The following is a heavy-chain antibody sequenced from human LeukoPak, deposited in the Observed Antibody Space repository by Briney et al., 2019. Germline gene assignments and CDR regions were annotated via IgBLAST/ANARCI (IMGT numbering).Heavy chain of an antibody. CDR2: IYFTGST. V-gene: IGHV4-39*01. J-gene: IGHJ4*02. D-gene: IGHD6-13*01. CDR3: AMTGAAAGFYYFDY. Sequence: SETLSLTCTVSGVSFSSGSYIWGWLRQPPGKGLEWIGRIYFTGSTYYNPSLKSRVTISVDMSKNQFSLKLSSVTAADTAVYYCAMTGAAAGFYYFDYWGQGALVTVSS. CDR1: GVSFSSGSYI.